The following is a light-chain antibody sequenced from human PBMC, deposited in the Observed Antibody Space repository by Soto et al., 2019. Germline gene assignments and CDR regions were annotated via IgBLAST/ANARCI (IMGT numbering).Light chain of an antibody. V-gene: IGKV1-5*01. CDR3: QQYKNLYS. CDR2: DAS. J-gene: IGKJ2*03. Sequence: DIQMTQSPSTLSASVGDIVTITCRASQTISGWLAWYQQKPGKAPKLLIYDASSLESGVPSRFSGSESGTEFTLTISSLQPEDFATYYCQQYKNLYSFGQGTKVDIK. CDR1: QTISGW.